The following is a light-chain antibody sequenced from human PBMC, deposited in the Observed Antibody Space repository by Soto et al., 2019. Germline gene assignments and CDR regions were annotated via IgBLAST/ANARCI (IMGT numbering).Light chain of an antibody. CDR3: QQYGSSPVT. V-gene: IGKV3-20*01. CDR1: QSVSSSY. Sequence: EIVLTQSPGTLSLSPGERATLSCRASQSVSSSYLAWYQQKPGQAPRLLIYGASSRATGIPDRFSGSGSGTDFTLTISRLETEDCAVYYCQQYGSSPVTFGQGTKVEIK. CDR2: GAS. J-gene: IGKJ1*01.